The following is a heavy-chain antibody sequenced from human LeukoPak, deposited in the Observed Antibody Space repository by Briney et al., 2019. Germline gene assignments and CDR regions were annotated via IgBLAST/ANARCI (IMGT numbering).Heavy chain of an antibody. D-gene: IGHD4-23*01. J-gene: IGHJ6*03. CDR3: ARDLPRRESNSFYFYAYYMDV. Sequence: ASVMVSCKASGYSFTSYGISWVRQAPGQGLERLGWISADNGDTTNAQKVQGRVTMTTDTSTSTASMELRSLRFDDTAVYYCARDLPRRESNSFYFYAYYMDVWGKGTTVIVSS. CDR2: ISADNGDT. V-gene: IGHV1-18*01. CDR1: GYSFTSYG.